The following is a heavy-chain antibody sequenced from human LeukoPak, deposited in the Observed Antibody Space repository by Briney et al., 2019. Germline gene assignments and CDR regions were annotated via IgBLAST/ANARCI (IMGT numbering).Heavy chain of an antibody. V-gene: IGHV3-48*01. CDR2: ISSSSSTI. D-gene: IGHD2-2*01. J-gene: IGHJ4*02. CDR3: AKDGVVPAATLDY. Sequence: PGGSLRLSCAASGFTFSSYSMNWVRQAPGKGLEWVSYISSSSSTIYYADSVKGRFTISRDNSKNTLYLQMNSLRAEDTAVYYCAKDGVVPAATLDYWGKGTLVTVSS. CDR1: GFTFSSYS.